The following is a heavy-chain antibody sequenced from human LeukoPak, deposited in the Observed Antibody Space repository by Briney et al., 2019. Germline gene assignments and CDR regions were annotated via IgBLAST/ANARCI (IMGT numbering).Heavy chain of an antibody. Sequence: TLSLTCTVSGGSISSGDYYWSWIRQPPGKGLEWIGYIYYSGSTYYNPSLKSRVTISVDTSKNQFSLKLSSVTAADTAVYYCARVGNSYGMGVWGQGTTVTVSS. CDR1: GGSISSGDYY. CDR3: ARVGNSYGMGV. J-gene: IGHJ6*02. V-gene: IGHV4-30-4*01. CDR2: IYYSGST. D-gene: IGHD2/OR15-2a*01.